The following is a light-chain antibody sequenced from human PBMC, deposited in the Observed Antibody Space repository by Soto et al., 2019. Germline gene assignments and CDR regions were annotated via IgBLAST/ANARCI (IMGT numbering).Light chain of an antibody. CDR2: AVS. J-gene: IGKJ2*02. Sequence: DIQMTQSPSSVSASVGDRVTITWRASQGISRWLARYQQKPGKATKLLIYAVSSLQSGVPSRFSGSGSGTDFTLTISSLQPADGANYYCQRTKSFSRTFGQGTKLEIK. V-gene: IGKV1-12*01. CDR3: QRTKSFSRT. CDR1: QGISRW.